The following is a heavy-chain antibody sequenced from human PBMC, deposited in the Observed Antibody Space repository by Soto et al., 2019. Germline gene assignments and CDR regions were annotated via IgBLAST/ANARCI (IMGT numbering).Heavy chain of an antibody. CDR1: GFTFSDYG. V-gene: IGHV3-30*18. CDR2: ISYDGSNK. Sequence: GGSLRLSCAASGFTFSDYGMHWVRQAPGKGLEWVAVISYDGSNKYYADSVKGRFTISRDNSKKTLYLQMNNLRAQDTAVYYCAKKLAGDYRNLGDYWGQGTLVTVSS. CDR3: AKKLAGDYRNLGDY. D-gene: IGHD4-4*01. J-gene: IGHJ4*02.